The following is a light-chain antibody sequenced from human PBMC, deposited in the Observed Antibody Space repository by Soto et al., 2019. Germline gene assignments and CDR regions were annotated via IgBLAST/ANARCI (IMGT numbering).Light chain of an antibody. CDR3: QQRSDWLT. V-gene: IGKV3-11*01. Sequence: EIVLTQSPATLSLSPGERATLSCRASQSVSTALAWYQQKPGQAPRLLIYDASIRATGIPARFSGSGSGTDFNLTISSLQPEDFAVYYCQQRSDWLTFGGGTKVEIK. CDR2: DAS. CDR1: QSVSTA. J-gene: IGKJ4*01.